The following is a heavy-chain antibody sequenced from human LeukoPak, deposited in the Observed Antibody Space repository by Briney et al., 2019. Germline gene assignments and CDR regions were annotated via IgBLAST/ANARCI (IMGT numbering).Heavy chain of an antibody. D-gene: IGHD3-22*01. Sequence: AGGSLRLSCAASGFTFSSYAMSWVRQAPGKGLEWVSAISGSGGSTYYADSVKGRFTISRDNSKNTLYLQMNSLRAEDTAVYYCAKDPLKYYYDSSGYYHDYWGQGTLVTVSS. CDR3: AKDPLKYYYDSSGYYHDY. J-gene: IGHJ4*02. CDR1: GFTFSSYA. V-gene: IGHV3-23*01. CDR2: ISGSGGST.